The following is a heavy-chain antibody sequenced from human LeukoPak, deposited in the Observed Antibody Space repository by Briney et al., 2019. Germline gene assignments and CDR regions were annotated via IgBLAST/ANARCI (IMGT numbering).Heavy chain of an antibody. D-gene: IGHD5-18*01. Sequence: PGGSLRLSCAASGFTFSSYWMSWVRQAPGKGLEWVANIKQDGTEKHYEDSVKGRFTISRDNAKNSLYLQMNSLRAEDTAVYYCAREGYNYGDFDYWGQGTLVTVSS. V-gene: IGHV3-7*03. CDR3: AREGYNYGDFDY. CDR2: IKQDGTEK. J-gene: IGHJ4*02. CDR1: GFTFSSYW.